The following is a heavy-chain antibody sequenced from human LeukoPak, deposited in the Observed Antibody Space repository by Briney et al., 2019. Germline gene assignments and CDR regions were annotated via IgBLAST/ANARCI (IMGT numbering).Heavy chain of an antibody. Sequence: GGSLRLSCAASGFTFSSYGMSWVRQAPGKGLEWVSAISGSGGITYYADSVKGRFTISRDNSKNTLYLQMNSLRAEDTAVYFCAKVGATAGTLRIEYFQHWGQGTLVTVSS. CDR2: ISGSGGIT. D-gene: IGHD6-13*01. CDR1: GFTFSSYG. V-gene: IGHV3-23*01. CDR3: AKVGATAGTLRIEYFQH. J-gene: IGHJ1*01.